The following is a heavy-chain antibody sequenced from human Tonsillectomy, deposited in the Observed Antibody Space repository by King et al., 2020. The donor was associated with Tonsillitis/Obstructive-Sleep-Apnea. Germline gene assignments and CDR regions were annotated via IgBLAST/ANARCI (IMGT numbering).Heavy chain of an antibody. CDR3: ARQVLGELLAWFDP. D-gene: IGHD1-26*01. CDR2: IYYSGST. Sequence: QLQESGPGLVKPSETLSLTCTVSGGSISSSIYYWGWIRQPPGKGLEWIGSIYYSGSTYYNPSLKSRVSISVDTSRNQFSLTLSSVTAADTAVYYCARQVLGELLAWFDPWGQGTRVTVSS. CDR1: GGSISSSIYY. J-gene: IGHJ5*02. V-gene: IGHV4-39*01.